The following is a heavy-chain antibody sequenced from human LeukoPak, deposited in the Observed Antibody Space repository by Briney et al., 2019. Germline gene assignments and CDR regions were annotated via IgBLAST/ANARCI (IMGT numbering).Heavy chain of an antibody. CDR3: AAPNGIVGATYYFDY. V-gene: IGHV4-30-2*01. D-gene: IGHD1-26*01. Sequence: SETLSLTCAVSGGSINSGGYSWSWIRQPPGKGLEWMGYIYHSGSTYYNPSLKSRVTISVDTSKNQFSLKLSSVTAADTAVYYCAAPNGIVGATYYFDYWGQGTLVTVSS. CDR2: IYHSGST. CDR1: GGSINSGGYS. J-gene: IGHJ4*02.